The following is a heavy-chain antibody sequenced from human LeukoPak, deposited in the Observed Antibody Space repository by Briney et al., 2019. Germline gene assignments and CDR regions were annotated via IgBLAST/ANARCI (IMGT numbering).Heavy chain of an antibody. Sequence: ASVNVSCKASGYTFSNYGITWMRQAPGQGLEWMGWISAYNGNTNYAQKLQGRVTMTTDTSTSTAYMELRSLRSDDTAVYYCARTRVGVAGPGDYWGQGTLVTVSS. CDR2: ISAYNGNT. CDR3: ARTRVGVAGPGDY. V-gene: IGHV1-18*01. D-gene: IGHD6-19*01. CDR1: GYTFSNYG. J-gene: IGHJ4*02.